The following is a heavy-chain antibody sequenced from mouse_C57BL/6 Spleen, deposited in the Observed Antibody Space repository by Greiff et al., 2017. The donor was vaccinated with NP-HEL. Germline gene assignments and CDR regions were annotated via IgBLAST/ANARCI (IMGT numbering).Heavy chain of an antibody. CDR3: ARGGYYGSSYPYYYAMDY. CDR2: INPGSGGT. J-gene: IGHJ4*01. Sequence: VQGVESGAELVRPGTSVKVSCKASGYAFTNYLIEWVKQRPGQGLEWIGVINPGSGGTNYNEKFKGKATLTADKSSSTAYMQLSSLTSEDSAVYFCARGGYYGSSYPYYYAMDYWGQGTSVTVSS. V-gene: IGHV1-54*01. CDR1: GYAFTNYL. D-gene: IGHD1-1*01.